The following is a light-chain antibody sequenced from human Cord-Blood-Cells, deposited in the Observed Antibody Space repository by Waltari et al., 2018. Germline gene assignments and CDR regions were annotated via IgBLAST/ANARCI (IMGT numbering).Light chain of an antibody. CDR1: SSDVGGYNY. CDR3: SSYTSSSTLV. CDR2: DVS. V-gene: IGLV2-14*01. J-gene: IGLJ2*01. Sequence: QSALTQPASVSGSPGQSITISCTGTSSDVGGYNYVSWYQQHPGKAPKLMIYDVSNRPSGVSNRFSGSRSANTASLTISGLQAEDEAHYYGSSYTSSSTLVVGGGTELTVL.